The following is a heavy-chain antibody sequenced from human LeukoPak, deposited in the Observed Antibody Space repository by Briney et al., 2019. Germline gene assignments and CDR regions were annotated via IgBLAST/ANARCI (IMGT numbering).Heavy chain of an antibody. J-gene: IGHJ4*02. CDR1: GYTFTGYY. V-gene: IGHV1-2*02. CDR3: ASPAVAGSSTFDY. CDR2: INPNSGGT. D-gene: IGHD6-19*01. Sequence: ASVTVSCKASGYTFTGYYMHWVRQAPGQGIEWMGWINPNSGGTNYAQKFQGRVTMTRDTSISTAYMELSRLRSDDTAVYYCASPAVAGSSTFDYWGQGTLVTVSS.